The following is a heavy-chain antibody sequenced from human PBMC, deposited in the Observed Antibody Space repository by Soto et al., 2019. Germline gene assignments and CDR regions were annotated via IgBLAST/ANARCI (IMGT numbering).Heavy chain of an antibody. D-gene: IGHD6-13*01. CDR1: GYTFTSYG. Sequence: QVQLVQSGAEVKKPGASVKVSCKASGYTFTSYGISWVRQAPGQGLEWMGWISAYNGNTNYAQKLQGRVTMTTDTSTSTAYMELRILRSDDTAVYYCARDLAYSSSWSYYYGMDVWGQGTTVTVSS. V-gene: IGHV1-18*01. CDR2: ISAYNGNT. CDR3: ARDLAYSSSWSYYYGMDV. J-gene: IGHJ6*02.